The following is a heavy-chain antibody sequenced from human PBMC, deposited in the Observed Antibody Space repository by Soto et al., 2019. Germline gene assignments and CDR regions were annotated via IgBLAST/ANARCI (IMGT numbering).Heavy chain of an antibody. V-gene: IGHV1-46*01. CDR3: ARDLVRADS. J-gene: IGHJ4*02. Sequence: QVQLVQSGAEVKVPGASVKVLCKASGYIFANYYMHWVRQAPGQGLEWMAIINPYGGSTNYAQNFQCRLNWTSATSTRTVYMELSSLRSEDTVVYYCARDLVRADSWGQGTLVTVSS. CDR1: GYIFANYY. CDR2: INPYGGST. D-gene: IGHD2-2*01.